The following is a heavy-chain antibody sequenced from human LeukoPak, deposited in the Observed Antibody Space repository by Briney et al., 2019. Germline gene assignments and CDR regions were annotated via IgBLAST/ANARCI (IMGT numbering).Heavy chain of an antibody. CDR3: ARDGGNFNYYFDY. CDR1: GGSISSGGYY. Sequence: SETLSLTCTVSGGSISSGGYYWPWIRQLPGKGLEWIGYVYHSGAAYYNPSLKSRLTISVDTSRNKFSLMLSSVTAADTAVYYCARDGGNFNYYFDYWGQGTLVTVSS. CDR2: VYHSGAA. J-gene: IGHJ4*02. V-gene: IGHV4-31*03. D-gene: IGHD4-23*01.